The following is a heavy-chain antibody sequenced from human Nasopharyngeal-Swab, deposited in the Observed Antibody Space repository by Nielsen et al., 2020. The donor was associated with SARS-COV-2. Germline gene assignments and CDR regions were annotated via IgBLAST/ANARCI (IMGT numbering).Heavy chain of an antibody. CDR3: TTGSGYSYGYDAFDI. CDR2: IKSKTDGGTT. J-gene: IGHJ3*02. D-gene: IGHD5-18*01. Sequence: GESLKISCAASGFTFTDAWMSWVRQAPGKGLEWVGRIKSKTDGGTTDYAAPVKGRFTISRDDSKNTLYLQMNSLKTEDIAVYYCTTGSGYSYGYDAFDIWGQGTMVTVSS. V-gene: IGHV3-15*01. CDR1: GFTFTDAW.